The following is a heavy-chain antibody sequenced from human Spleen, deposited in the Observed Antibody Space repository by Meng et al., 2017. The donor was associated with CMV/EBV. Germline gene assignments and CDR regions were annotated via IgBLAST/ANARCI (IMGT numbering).Heavy chain of an antibody. CDR2: MNPNTGDT. D-gene: IGHD6-6*01. Sequence: ASVKVSCKASGYSFSTFDFNWVRQATGQGLEWMGWMNPNTGDTGLAQKFQGRVTMTRDTSTSTAYMELSSLRPDDAAIYYCASDQTDSRSSKDYWGQGTLVTVSS. J-gene: IGHJ4*02. CDR3: ASDQTDSRSSKDY. V-gene: IGHV1-8*01. CDR1: GYSFSTFD.